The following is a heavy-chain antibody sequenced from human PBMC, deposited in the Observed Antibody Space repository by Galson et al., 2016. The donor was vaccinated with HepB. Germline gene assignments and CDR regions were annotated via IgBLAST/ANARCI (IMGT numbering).Heavy chain of an antibody. Sequence: SLRLSCAASGFTFSAYSMHWVRQAPGKRLEWVATIWYDVIKRYHADSVKGRFTIPRDNSKNTLSLQMNSLRAEDTAVYYCARADSRSYASKWSLDYWGQGTLVTVSS. D-gene: IGHD3-16*01. CDR3: ARADSRSYASKWSLDY. V-gene: IGHV3-33*01. CDR1: GFTFSAYS. CDR2: IWYDVIKR. J-gene: IGHJ4*02.